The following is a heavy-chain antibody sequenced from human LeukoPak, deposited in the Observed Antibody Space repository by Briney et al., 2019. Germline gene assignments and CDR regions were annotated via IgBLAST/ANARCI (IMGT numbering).Heavy chain of an antibody. CDR1: GFTFMTSA. Sequence: PGGSLTLSCAASGFTFMTSAMNWVRQAPGKGLEWVSASGTAGDTYYADSVKGRFTISRDNSRNMLFLQMTSLRTEDTAMYFCAKKTPGTYPFDYWGQGTLVTVSP. CDR3: AKKTPGTYPFDY. J-gene: IGHJ4*02. D-gene: IGHD6-13*01. CDR2: SGTAGDT. V-gene: IGHV3-23*01.